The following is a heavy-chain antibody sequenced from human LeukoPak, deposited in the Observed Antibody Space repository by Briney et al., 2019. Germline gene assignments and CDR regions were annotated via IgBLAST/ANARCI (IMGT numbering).Heavy chain of an antibody. V-gene: IGHV1-24*01. CDR2: FDPEDGET. D-gene: IGHD5-12*01. J-gene: IGHJ6*03. CDR1: GYTLTELS. Sequence: ASVKVSCEVSGYTLTELSMHWVRQAPGKGLEWMGGFDPEDGETIYAQKFQGRVTMTEDTSTDTAYMELSSLRSEDTAVYYCATDSPKDVAARSYYYMDVWGKGTTVTVSS. CDR3: ATDSPKDVAARSYYYMDV.